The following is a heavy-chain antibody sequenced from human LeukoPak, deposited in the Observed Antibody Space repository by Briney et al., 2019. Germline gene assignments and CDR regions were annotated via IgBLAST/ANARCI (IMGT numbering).Heavy chain of an antibody. CDR3: ARVSGYCSSTSCRLYYYYGMDV. V-gene: IGHV4-59*01. D-gene: IGHD2-2*03. CDR1: GGSISSYY. J-gene: IGHJ6*02. CDR2: IYYSGST. Sequence: SETLPLTCTVSGGSISSYYWSWIRQPPGKGLEWIGYIYYSGSTNYNPSLKSRVTISVDTSKNQFSLKLSSVTAADTVVYYCARVSGYCSSTSCRLYYYYGMDVWGQGTTVTVSS.